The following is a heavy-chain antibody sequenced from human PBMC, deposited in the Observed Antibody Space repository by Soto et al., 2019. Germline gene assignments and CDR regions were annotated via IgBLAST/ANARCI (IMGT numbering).Heavy chain of an antibody. CDR1: GFTFSSYS. CDR3: AGRYCSGGSCYTALLVGDAFDI. CDR2: ISSSSSYI. Sequence: GGSLRLSCAASGFTFSSYSMNWVRQAPGKGLEWVSSISSSSSYIYYADSVKGRFTISRDNAKNSLYLQMNSLRAEDTAVYYGAGRYCSGGSCYTALLVGDAFDIWGQGTMVTVSS. V-gene: IGHV3-21*01. D-gene: IGHD2-15*01. J-gene: IGHJ3*02.